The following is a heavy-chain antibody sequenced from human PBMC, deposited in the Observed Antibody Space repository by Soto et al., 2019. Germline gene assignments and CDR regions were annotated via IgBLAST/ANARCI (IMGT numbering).Heavy chain of an antibody. V-gene: IGHV4-59*01. CDR2: VYYSGST. D-gene: IGHD3-22*01. CDR1: GGSISSYY. J-gene: IGHJ3*02. Sequence: SETLSLTCTVSGGSISSYYWSWIRLPPGKGLEWIGYVYYSGSTDYNPPLKSRVTISVDNSKNTLYLQMNSLKAEDTAVYYCAKDTKVVAQAFDIWGQGTMVT. CDR3: AKDTKVVAQAFDI.